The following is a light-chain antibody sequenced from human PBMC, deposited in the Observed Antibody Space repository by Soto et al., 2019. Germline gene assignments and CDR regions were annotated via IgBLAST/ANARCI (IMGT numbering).Light chain of an antibody. J-gene: IGLJ3*02. Sequence: QAVLTQPPSASGTPGQRVTISCSGSSSNIGSNTVNWYQQLPGTAPKLLIYSNNQRPSGVPDRFSGSKSGTSASLAISGLQSEDEADYYCAACYDRLTGWVFGGGTKLTVL. V-gene: IGLV1-44*01. CDR2: SNN. CDR3: AACYDRLTGWV. CDR1: SSNIGSNT.